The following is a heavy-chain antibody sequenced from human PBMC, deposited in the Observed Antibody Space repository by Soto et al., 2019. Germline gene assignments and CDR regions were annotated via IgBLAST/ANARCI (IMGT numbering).Heavy chain of an antibody. V-gene: IGHV4-34*01. CDR2: MSHSGGT. CDR3: ARVERGTATTVVDAFDI. J-gene: IGHJ3*02. Sequence: QVQLQQWGAGLLKPSETLSLTCAVYGGFVTSGSYYWSWIRQPPGKGLEWIGEMSHSGGTHFNPALKSRFTISVDTSKNQFTLKMSSVTAADTALYYCARVERGTATTVVDAFDIWGPGTMVTGSS. D-gene: IGHD1-1*01. CDR1: GGFVTSGSYY.